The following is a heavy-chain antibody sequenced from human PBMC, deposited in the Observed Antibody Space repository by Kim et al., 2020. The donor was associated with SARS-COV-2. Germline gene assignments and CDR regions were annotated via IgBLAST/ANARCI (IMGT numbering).Heavy chain of an antibody. CDR3: ARDSVGAAAGTEYYGMDV. J-gene: IGHJ6*02. V-gene: IGHV1-69*13. D-gene: IGHD6-13*01. CDR2: IIPIFGTA. CDR1: GGTFSSYA. Sequence: SVKVSCKASGGTFSSYAISWVRQAPGQGLEWMGGIIPIFGTANYAQKFQGRVTITADESTSTAYMELSSLRSEDTAVYYCARDSVGAAAGTEYYGMDVWGQGTTVTVSS.